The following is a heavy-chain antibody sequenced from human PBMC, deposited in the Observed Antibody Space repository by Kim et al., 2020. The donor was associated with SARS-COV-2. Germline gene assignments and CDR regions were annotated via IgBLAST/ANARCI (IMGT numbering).Heavy chain of an antibody. J-gene: IGHJ6*02. CDR1: GYSISSGYY. V-gene: IGHV4-38-2*02. CDR2: IYHSGST. CDR3: VGGYSYVRLYGMDV. D-gene: IGHD5-18*01. Sequence: SETLSLTCTVSGYSISSGYYWGWIRQPPGKGLEWIGSIYHSGSTYYNPSLKSRVTISVDTSKNQFSLKLSSVTAADTAVYYCVGGYSYVRLYGMDVWGQG.